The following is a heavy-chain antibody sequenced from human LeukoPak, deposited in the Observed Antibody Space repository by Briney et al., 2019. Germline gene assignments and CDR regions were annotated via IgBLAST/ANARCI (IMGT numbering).Heavy chain of an antibody. D-gene: IGHD1-26*01. CDR3: ARVISGSYWTVFDY. CDR2: INPNSGGT. Sequence: ASVKVSCKASGYTFTGYYTHWVRQAPGQGLEWMGWINPNSGGTNYAQKFQGRVTMTRDTSISTAYMELSRLRSDDTAVYYCARVISGSYWTVFDYWGQGTLVTVSS. V-gene: IGHV1-2*02. J-gene: IGHJ4*02. CDR1: GYTFTGYY.